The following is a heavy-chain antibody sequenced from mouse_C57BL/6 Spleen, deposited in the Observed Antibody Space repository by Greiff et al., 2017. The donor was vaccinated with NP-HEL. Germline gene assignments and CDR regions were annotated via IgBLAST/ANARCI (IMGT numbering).Heavy chain of an antibody. V-gene: IGHV1-69*01. D-gene: IGHD3-2*02. CDR1: GYTFTSYW. CDR3: ATQTAQWFAD. Sequence: VQLQQPGAELVMPGASVKLSCKASGYTFTSYWMHWVKQRPGQGLEWIGEIDPSDSYTISNQKFKGKSTLTVDKSSSTANMQLSSLASEDSAVYYCATQTAQWFADWGKGTMVTVSA. J-gene: IGHJ3*01. CDR2: IDPSDSYT.